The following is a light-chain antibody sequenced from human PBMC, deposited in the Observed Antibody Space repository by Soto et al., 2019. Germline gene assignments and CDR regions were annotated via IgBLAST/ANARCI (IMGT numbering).Light chain of an antibody. CDR3: QQSYSAPWT. CDR2: DSS. V-gene: IGKV1-39*01. Sequence: DIQMTQSPSSLSASVGDRVTITCRASQTISTYLNWYRHKPRKAPEVLIYDSSRLQRGDPSRLSGSGSWTDFTLTISGLQPEDLATYFCQQSYSAPWTFGQGTKVEI. J-gene: IGKJ1*01. CDR1: QTISTY.